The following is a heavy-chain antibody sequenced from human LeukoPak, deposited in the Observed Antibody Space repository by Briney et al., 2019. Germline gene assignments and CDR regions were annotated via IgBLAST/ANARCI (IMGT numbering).Heavy chain of an antibody. CDR1: GGSISSYY. D-gene: IGHD3-22*01. V-gene: IGHV4-59*08. CDR2: IYYSGST. Sequence: SETLSLTCTVSGGSISSYYWSWIRQPPGKGLEWIGYIYYSGSTNYNPSLKSRVTMSVDTSKNQFSLKLSSVTAADTAVYYCARPNYYDSGGYFFGWFDPWGQGTLVTVSS. J-gene: IGHJ5*02. CDR3: ARPNYYDSGGYFFGWFDP.